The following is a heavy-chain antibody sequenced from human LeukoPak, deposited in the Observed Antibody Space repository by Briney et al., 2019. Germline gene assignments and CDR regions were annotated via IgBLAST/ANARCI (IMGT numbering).Heavy chain of an antibody. CDR2: ISNIGNTM. Sequence: NPGGSLRLSCAASGFTFSDYYVSWIRQAPGKGLEWLSYISNIGNTMYHADSVKGRFTISRDNAENSLYLEMNSLRAEDTAVYYCARERITFGRVIVPNYFDSWGQGTLVTVSS. V-gene: IGHV3-11*04. CDR3: ARERITFGRVIVPNYFDS. J-gene: IGHJ4*02. D-gene: IGHD3-16*02. CDR1: GFTFSDYY.